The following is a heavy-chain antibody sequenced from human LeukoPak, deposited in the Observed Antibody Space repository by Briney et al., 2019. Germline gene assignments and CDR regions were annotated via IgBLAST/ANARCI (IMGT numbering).Heavy chain of an antibody. CDR2: ISGSGGST. V-gene: IGHV3-23*01. D-gene: IGHD6-19*01. J-gene: IGHJ4*02. CDR3: AKSYSSGFVPPIEEYFDY. CDR1: GFTFSSYA. Sequence: GGSLRLSCAASGFTFSSYAMSWVRQAPGKGLEWVSAISGSGGSTYYADSVKGRFTISRDNSKNTLYLQMNSLRAEDTAVYYCAKSYSSGFVPPIEEYFDYWGQGTLVTVFS.